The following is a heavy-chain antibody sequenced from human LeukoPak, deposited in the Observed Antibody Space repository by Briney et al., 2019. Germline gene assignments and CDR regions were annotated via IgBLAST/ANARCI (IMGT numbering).Heavy chain of an antibody. V-gene: IGHV1-69*05. D-gene: IGHD4-23*01. CDR1: GGTFSSYA. CDR2: IIPIFGTA. J-gene: IGHJ1*01. CDR3: ARGLGGNGFQH. Sequence: SVKISCKASGGTFSSYAISWVRQAPGQGLEWMGRIIPIFGTANYAQKFQGRVTITTDESTSTAYMELSSLRSEDTAVCYCARGLGGNGFQHWGQGTLVTVSS.